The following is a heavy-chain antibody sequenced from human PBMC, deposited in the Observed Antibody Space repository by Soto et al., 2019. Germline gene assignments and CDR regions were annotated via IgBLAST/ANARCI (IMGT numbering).Heavy chain of an antibody. V-gene: IGHV3-74*01. D-gene: IGHD6-19*01. J-gene: IGHJ4*02. CDR2: INSYGSST. CDR1: GFTFSSYW. Sequence: EVQLVESGGGLVQPGGSLRLSCVVSGFTFSSYWMHWVRQAPGKGLVWVSRINSYGSSTNYADSVKVRFTTSRDNAKNMLYRQMNSLRDEDTALYYCVTGWAGYWGQGTLVTVST. CDR3: VTGWAGY.